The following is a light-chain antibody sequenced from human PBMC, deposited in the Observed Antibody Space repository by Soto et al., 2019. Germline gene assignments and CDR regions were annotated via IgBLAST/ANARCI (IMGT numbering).Light chain of an antibody. J-gene: IGKJ1*01. CDR3: QQYNNWPWT. V-gene: IGKV3D-15*01. CDR2: GAS. CDR1: QSVSSS. Sequence: DIVMTQSPATLSVYLGDRATLSCRASQSVSSSLAWYQQKPGQAPRLLIYGASSRATGIPDRFSGSGSGTDFTLTISRLEPEDFAVYYCQQYNNWPWTFGQGTKVDVK.